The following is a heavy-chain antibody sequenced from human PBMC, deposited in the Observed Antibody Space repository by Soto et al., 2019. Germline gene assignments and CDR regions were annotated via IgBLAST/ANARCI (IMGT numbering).Heavy chain of an antibody. Sequence: GXSVKVSCKAHVDTFTGYYINWVRQAPGQGLEWMGVINPNGGSTADAQKFKGRVTLTRDTSASTVYMEESGLTSEDTAMYYCARSSGGNFGIIIEGTNWFAHSGHGTLVTVSS. CDR2: INPNGGST. CDR1: VDTFTGYY. V-gene: IGHV1-46*01. D-gene: IGHD1-26*01. CDR3: ARSSGGNFGIIIEGTNWFAH. J-gene: IGHJ5*02.